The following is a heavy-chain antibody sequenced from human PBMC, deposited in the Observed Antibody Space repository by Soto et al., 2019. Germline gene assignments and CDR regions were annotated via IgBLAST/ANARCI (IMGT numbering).Heavy chain of an antibody. CDR3: ARGRGYCSGGSCLPSYFDD. CDR1: GFTFSDYY. CDR2: ISSSGSTI. V-gene: IGHV3-11*04. Sequence: GGSLRLSCAASGFTFSDYYMSWIRQAPGKGLEWVSYISSSGSTIYYADSVKGRFTISRDNAKNSLYLQLNSLRPEDTAVYYCARGRGYCSGGSCLPSYFDDWGQGTVVTVSS. D-gene: IGHD2-15*01. J-gene: IGHJ4*02.